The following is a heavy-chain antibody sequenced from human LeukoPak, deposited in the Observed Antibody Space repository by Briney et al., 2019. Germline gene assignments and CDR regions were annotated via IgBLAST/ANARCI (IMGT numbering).Heavy chain of an antibody. V-gene: IGHV1-69*02. CDR2: VVPVLHMS. J-gene: IGHJ4*02. CDR1: GGTFSNYS. Sequence: GASVKVSFKISGGTFSNYSISWVRQAPGHGLEWLGRVVPVLHMSNYAQQFEDKVTITADNSATTVYMELSNLRSEDTALYFCAAALIYYYDTSVYPFRDYWGQGTLVTVSS. D-gene: IGHD3-22*01. CDR3: AAALIYYYDTSVYPFRDY.